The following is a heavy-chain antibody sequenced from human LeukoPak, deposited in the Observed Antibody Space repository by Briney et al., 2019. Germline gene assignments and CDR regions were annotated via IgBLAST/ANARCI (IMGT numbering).Heavy chain of an antibody. V-gene: IGHV1-69*13. CDR2: IIPIFGTA. J-gene: IGHJ5*02. Sequence: GASVKVSCKASGGTFSSYAISWVRQAPGQGLEWMGGIIPIFGTANYAQKFQGRVTITADESTSTAYMELSSLRSEDTAVYYCAREGVANNWFDPWGQGTLVTVSS. CDR3: AREGVANNWFDP. CDR1: GGTFSSYA. D-gene: IGHD3-3*01.